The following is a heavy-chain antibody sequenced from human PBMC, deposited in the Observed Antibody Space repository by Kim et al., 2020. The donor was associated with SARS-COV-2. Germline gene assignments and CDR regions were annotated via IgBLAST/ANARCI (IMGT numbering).Heavy chain of an antibody. V-gene: IGHV4-34*01. CDR3: ASAFCGGDCHY. CDR2: INYYGTP. D-gene: IGHD2-21*02. J-gene: IGHJ4*01. Sequence: SETLSLTCAVYGETFSHYYWTWIRLAPGKGPEWIGEINYYGTPQYQPSLRGRVTISLDSSNRQFSLNLFSETAEDTGIYYCASAFCGGDCHYW. CDR1: GETFSHYY.